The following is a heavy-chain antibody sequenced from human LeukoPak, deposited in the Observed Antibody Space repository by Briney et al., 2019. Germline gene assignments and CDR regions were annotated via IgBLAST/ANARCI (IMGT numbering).Heavy chain of an antibody. CDR1: GFTFSSYN. D-gene: IGHD4-17*01. CDR3: AREASYGDAYADY. J-gene: IGHJ4*02. CDR2: ITSSGTTI. Sequence: PGGSLRLSCAASGFTFSSYNMNWVRQAPGKGLECVSYITSSGTTIYYADSVKGRFTISRDNAKNSLYLQMNSLRAEDTAVYYCAREASYGDAYADYWGQGTLVTVSS. V-gene: IGHV3-48*01.